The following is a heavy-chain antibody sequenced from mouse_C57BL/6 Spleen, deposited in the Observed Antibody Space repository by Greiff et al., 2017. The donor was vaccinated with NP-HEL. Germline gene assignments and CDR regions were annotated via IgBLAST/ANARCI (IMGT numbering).Heavy chain of an antibody. V-gene: IGHV1-53*01. CDR2: INPSNGGT. Sequence: QVQLQQPGTELVKPGASVKLSCKASGYTFTSYWMHWVKQRPGQGLEWIGNINPSNGGTNYNEKFKSKATLTVDKSSSTAYMQLSSLTSEDSAVYFCARWGTGAYWYFDVWGTGTTVTVSS. J-gene: IGHJ1*03. D-gene: IGHD4-1*01. CDR3: ARWGTGAYWYFDV. CDR1: GYTFTSYW.